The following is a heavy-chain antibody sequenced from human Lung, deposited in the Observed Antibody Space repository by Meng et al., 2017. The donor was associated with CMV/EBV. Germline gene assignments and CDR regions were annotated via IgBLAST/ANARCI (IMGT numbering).Heavy chain of an antibody. CDR3: ARAQDTTSADYYNYGIDV. CDR1: GYFFTGHF. CDR2: INPNSGGT. D-gene: IGHD1-14*01. J-gene: IGHJ6*02. V-gene: IGHV1-2*02. Sequence: ASXXVFXKASGYFFTGHFVHWVRQAPGQGLEWMGWINPNSGGTKYTQKFQGRVTMTRDTSISTVYMELSGLRSDDTAMYYCARAQDTTSADYYNYGIDVWXQGTTVTVSS.